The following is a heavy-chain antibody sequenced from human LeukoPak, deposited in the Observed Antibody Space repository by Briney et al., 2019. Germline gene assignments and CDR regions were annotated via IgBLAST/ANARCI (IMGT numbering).Heavy chain of an antibody. J-gene: IGHJ4*02. D-gene: IGHD5-24*01. CDR3: AKEGRSLQTY. CDR1: GFMFSSNW. V-gene: IGHV3-7*03. CDR2: IKGDGTET. Sequence: GGSLRLSCAASGFMFSSNWMSWVRLAPGKGLEWVANIKGDGTETYYVDSVKGRFTISRDNAKNSLYLQMNSLRVEYTAVYYCAKEGRSLQTYWGQGTLVTVSS.